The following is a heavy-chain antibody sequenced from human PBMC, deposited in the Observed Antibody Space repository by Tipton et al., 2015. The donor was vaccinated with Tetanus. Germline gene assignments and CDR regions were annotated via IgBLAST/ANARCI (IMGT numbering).Heavy chain of an antibody. CDR3: ARVSGCSSTSCYDYFDY. D-gene: IGHD2-2*01. CDR1: GGSISSGGYS. CDR2: IYHSGST. Sequence: TLSLTCAVSGGSISSGGYSWSWIRQPPGKGLEWIGYIYHSGSTYYNPSLKSRVTISVDRSKNQFSLKLSSVTAADTAVYYCARVSGCSSTSCYDYFDYWGQGTLVTVSS. V-gene: IGHV4-30-2*01. J-gene: IGHJ4*02.